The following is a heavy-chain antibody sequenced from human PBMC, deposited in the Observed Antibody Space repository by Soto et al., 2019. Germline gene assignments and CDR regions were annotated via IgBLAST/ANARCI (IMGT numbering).Heavy chain of an antibody. CDR3: ARAYYYEAMGFDY. CDR2: IYYSGST. Sequence: PEPLSRTCTVSGGSISSYYWSWIRQPPGKGLEWIGYIYYSGSTNYNPSLKSRVTISVDTSKNQFSLKLSSVTAADTAVYYCARAYYYEAMGFDYWGRGTLVTVSS. V-gene: IGHV4-59*01. J-gene: IGHJ4*02. CDR1: GGSISSYY. D-gene: IGHD3-22*01.